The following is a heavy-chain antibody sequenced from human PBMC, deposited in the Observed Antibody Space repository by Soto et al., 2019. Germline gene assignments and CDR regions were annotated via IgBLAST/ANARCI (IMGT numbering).Heavy chain of an antibody. J-gene: IGHJ6*02. CDR2: ISAYNGNT. D-gene: IGHD3-10*01. Sequence: GASVKVSCKASGYTFTSYGISWVRQAPGQGLEWMGWISAYNGNTHYAQKFQGRVIMTTDTSTRTAYMELRSLRSDDTAVYFCAREGYYSGSGTYSPPRYYGMDVWGQGTTVTVSS. V-gene: IGHV1-18*01. CDR3: AREGYYSGSGTYSPPRYYGMDV. CDR1: GYTFTSYG.